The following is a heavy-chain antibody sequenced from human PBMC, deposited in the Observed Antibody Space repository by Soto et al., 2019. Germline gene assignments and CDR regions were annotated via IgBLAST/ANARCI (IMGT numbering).Heavy chain of an antibody. CDR1: GFTFDDYT. CDR3: AKDMGSTDYDFWSGYYGMDV. CDR2: ISWDGGST. V-gene: IGHV3-43*01. J-gene: IGHJ6*02. Sequence: GGSLRLSCAASGFTFDDYTMHWVRQAPGKGLEWVSLISWDGGSTYYADSVKGRFTISRDNSKNSLYLQMNSLRTEDTALYYCAKDMGSTDYDFWSGYYGMDVWGQGTTVTVSS. D-gene: IGHD3-3*01.